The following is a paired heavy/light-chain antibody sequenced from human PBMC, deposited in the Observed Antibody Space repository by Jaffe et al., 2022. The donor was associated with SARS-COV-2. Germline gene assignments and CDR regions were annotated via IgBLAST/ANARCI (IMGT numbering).Heavy chain of an antibody. CDR1: GFTFSSYT. Sequence: DVQLVESGGGLVKPGGSLRLSCAASGFTFSSYTMNWVRQAPGKGLEWVSSISPTSDYIYYADAVKGRFTISRDNAKNSLFLQTNSLRADDTAVYYCARSPPDWTTDPIPFDYWGQGTLVTVSS. V-gene: IGHV3-21*01. D-gene: IGHD3-9*01. J-gene: IGHJ4*02. CDR2: ISPTSDYI. CDR3: ARSPPDWTTDPIPFDY.
Light chain of an antibody. CDR2: GAS. CDR1: QDIRNE. V-gene: IGKV1-6*01. J-gene: IGKJ1*01. CDR3: LQDNNYPRT. Sequence: AIQMTQSPSSLSASVGDRVTITCRASQDIRNELGWYQQKPGKAPKLLIYGASTLQSGVPSRFSGSGSGTDFTLTISSLQPEDFATYYCLQDNNYPRTFGQGTKVEIK.